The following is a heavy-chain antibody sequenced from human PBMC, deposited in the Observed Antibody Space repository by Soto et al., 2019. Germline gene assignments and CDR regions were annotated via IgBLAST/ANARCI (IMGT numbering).Heavy chain of an antibody. CDR2: ISYDGSNK. CDR1: GFTFSSYA. J-gene: IGHJ5*02. CDR3: ARDMRGKAAAAGNP. Sequence: QVQLVESGGGVVQPGRSLRLSCAASGFTFSSYAMHWVRQAPGKGLEWVAVISYDGSNKYYADSVKGRFTISRDNSKNTLYLPMNSLSAEDTAVYYGARDMRGKAAAAGNPWGQGTLVTVSS. V-gene: IGHV3-30-3*01. D-gene: IGHD6-13*01.